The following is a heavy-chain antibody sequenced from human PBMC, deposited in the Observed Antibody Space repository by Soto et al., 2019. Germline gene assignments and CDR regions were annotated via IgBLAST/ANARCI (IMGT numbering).Heavy chain of an antibody. CDR1: GFTFGPYA. CDR2: ISGSAGST. CDR3: AKANTYYYGSANSGNFDY. V-gene: IGHV3-23*01. Sequence: EVQLLESGGGLVQPGGSLRLSCTASGFTFGPYAMNWVRQAPGKGLEWVSGISGSAGSTHYADSVKGRFTISRDNSKNMVYLQMNSLRAEDTAIYYCAKANTYYYGSANSGNFDYWGQGTLVTVSS. J-gene: IGHJ4*02. D-gene: IGHD3-10*01.